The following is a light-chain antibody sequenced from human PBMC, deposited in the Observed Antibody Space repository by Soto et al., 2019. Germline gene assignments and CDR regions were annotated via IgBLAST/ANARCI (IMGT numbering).Light chain of an antibody. V-gene: IGKV3-20*01. CDR1: QSVSNNY. CDR2: GAS. J-gene: IGKJ5*01. CDR3: QQYGSAPIT. Sequence: EIVLTQSPGTLSLSPGERATLSCRASQSVSNNYLAWYQQKPGQAPRLLIYGASNRATGIPDRFSGSGSGTDFTLTISRLEPENSAVYYCQQYGSAPITFGQGTRLEIK.